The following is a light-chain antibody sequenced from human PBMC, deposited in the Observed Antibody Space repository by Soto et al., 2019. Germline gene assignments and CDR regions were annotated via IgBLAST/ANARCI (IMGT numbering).Light chain of an antibody. CDR3: QQYHSDPIT. CDR1: QNILTNNKNY. CDR2: WAS. V-gene: IGKV4-1*01. Sequence: DIVMTQSPDSLAVSLGERATINCKSSQNILTNNKNYLAWFQQTKGQTPKLLIYWASTRKSGVPDRFSGSGSGTDFTLTISRLQTEDVEVYYCQQYHSDPITFGQGTRLEIK. J-gene: IGKJ5*01.